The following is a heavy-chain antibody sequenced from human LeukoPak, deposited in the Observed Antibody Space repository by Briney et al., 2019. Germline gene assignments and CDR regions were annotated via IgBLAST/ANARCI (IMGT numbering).Heavy chain of an antibody. CDR2: ISSSSSYI. Sequence: GGSLRLSCAASGFTFSSYSMNWVRQAPGKGLEWVSSISSSSSYIYYADSVKGRFTISRDNAKNSLYLQMNSLRAEDTAVYYCVRELLYYYYMDVWGKGTTVTISS. D-gene: IGHD1-26*01. CDR3: VRELLYYYYMDV. V-gene: IGHV3-21*01. J-gene: IGHJ6*03. CDR1: GFTFSSYS.